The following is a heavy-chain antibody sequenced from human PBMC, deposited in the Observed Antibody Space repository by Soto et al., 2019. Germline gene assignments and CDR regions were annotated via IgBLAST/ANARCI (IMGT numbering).Heavy chain of an antibody. Sequence: QVQLVQSGAEVKKPGSSVKVSCKASGGTFSSYAISWVRQAPGQGLEWMGGIIPSFGTANYSQKFQGRVTITADESTSTAYMELSSLISEDTDVDYCARDSDSISAYYYDGMDVWVQGTTVTVAS. CDR1: GGTFSSYA. CDR2: IIPSFGTA. V-gene: IGHV1-69*12. J-gene: IGHJ6*02. D-gene: IGHD6-6*01. CDR3: ARDSDSISAYYYDGMDV.